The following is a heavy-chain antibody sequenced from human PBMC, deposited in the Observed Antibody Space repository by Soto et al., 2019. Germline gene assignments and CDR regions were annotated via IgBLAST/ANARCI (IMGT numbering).Heavy chain of an antibody. V-gene: IGHV4-31*03. CDR1: GVSVSSDIYY. D-gene: IGHD2-2*01. J-gene: IGHJ6*02. CDR3: ARYPVVVVPAANYGLDV. CDR2: IYYSGNT. Sequence: SETLSLTCSVSGVSVSSDIYYWSWIRHHPGKGLEWIGYIYYSGNTYYNPSLGGRVTISLDTSKNHFSLRLRSVTPADTAVYYCARYPVVVVPAANYGLDVWGQGTTVTVSS.